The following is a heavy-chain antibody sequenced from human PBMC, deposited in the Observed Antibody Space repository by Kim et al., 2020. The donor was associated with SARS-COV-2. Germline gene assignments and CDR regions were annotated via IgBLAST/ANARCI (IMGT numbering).Heavy chain of an antibody. CDR2: ISYDGSNK. V-gene: IGHV3-30*18. D-gene: IGHD5-12*01. CDR3: AKDGSRYDSFFDY. J-gene: IGHJ4*02. Sequence: GSLRLSCAASGFTFSSYGMHWVRQAPGKGLEWVAVISYDGSNKYYADSVKGRFTISRDNSKNTLYLQMNSLRAEDTAVYYCAKDGSRYDSFFDYWGQGTLVTVSS. CDR1: GFTFSSYG.